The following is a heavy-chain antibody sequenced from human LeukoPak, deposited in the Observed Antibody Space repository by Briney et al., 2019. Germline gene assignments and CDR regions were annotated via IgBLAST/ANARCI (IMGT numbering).Heavy chain of an antibody. Sequence: SETLSLTCTVSGGSISSYYWSWIRQPAGKGLEWIGRIYTNGCTNYNPSLKSRVRMSLDTSQNQFSLKLSSVTAAASAVYYCAREVYYYGSGSYFNYWGQGTLVTVSS. J-gene: IGHJ4*02. V-gene: IGHV4-4*07. CDR3: AREVYYYGSGSYFNY. D-gene: IGHD3-10*01. CDR1: GGSISSYY. CDR2: IYTNGCT.